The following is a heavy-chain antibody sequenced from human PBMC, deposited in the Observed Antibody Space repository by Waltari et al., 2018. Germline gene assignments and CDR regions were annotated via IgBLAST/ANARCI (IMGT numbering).Heavy chain of an antibody. CDR2: VRMDGTTT. CDR1: GLTFSTFL. D-gene: IGHD3-9*01. J-gene: IGHJ6*02. V-gene: IGHV3-74*01. Sequence: DVQLVESGGGLVQPGGSLGPSCAASGLTFSTFLVHWVRQAPGKGLVWVSRVRMDGTTTDYADSVKGRFTISRDNAKNTLYLQMNSLRTEDTAVYYCAKVGILAGYNYGIDVWGQGTTVTVSS. CDR3: AKVGILAGYNYGIDV.